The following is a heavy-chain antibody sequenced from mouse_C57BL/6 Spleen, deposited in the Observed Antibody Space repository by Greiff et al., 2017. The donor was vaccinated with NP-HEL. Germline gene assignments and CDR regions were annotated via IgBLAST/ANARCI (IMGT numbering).Heavy chain of an antibody. CDR1: GYSFTGYF. CDR3: ARGDYYGSSYWYFDV. J-gene: IGHJ1*03. Sequence: SGYSFTGYFMNWVKQSHGKSLEWIGRINPYNGDTFYNQKFKCKATLTVDKSSSTAHMELLSLTSEDFAVYYCARGDYYGSSYWYFDVWGTGTTVTVSS. D-gene: IGHD1-1*01. CDR2: INPYNGDT. V-gene: IGHV1-37*01.